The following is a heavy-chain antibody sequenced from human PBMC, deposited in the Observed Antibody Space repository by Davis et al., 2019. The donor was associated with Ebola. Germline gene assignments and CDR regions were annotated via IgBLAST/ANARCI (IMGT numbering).Heavy chain of an antibody. CDR1: GFNVSTYW. Sequence: GESLKIPCAAPGFNVSTYWVHWVRQVPGKGLVWVSRINDYGSRTYYADSVKGRFTMSRDNAKNTLYLQMDSLRAEDTAVDYCARDRSGSSFPFDYWGQGTLVTVSP. V-gene: IGHV3-74*01. J-gene: IGHJ4*02. CDR2: INDYGSRT. D-gene: IGHD1-26*01. CDR3: ARDRSGSSFPFDY.